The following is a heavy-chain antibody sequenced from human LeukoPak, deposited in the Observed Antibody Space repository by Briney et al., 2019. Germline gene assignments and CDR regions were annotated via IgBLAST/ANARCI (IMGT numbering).Heavy chain of an antibody. D-gene: IGHD2-15*01. CDR2: ISSSSSYI. Sequence: GGSLRLSCAASGFTFSSHSMNWVRQAPGKGLEWVSSISSSSSYIYYADSVKGRFTISRDNAKNSLYLQMNSLRAEDTAVYYCARPDPYCSGGSCSFFDYWGQGTLVTVSS. CDR3: ARPDPYCSGGSCSFFDY. CDR1: GFTFSSHS. J-gene: IGHJ4*02. V-gene: IGHV3-21*01.